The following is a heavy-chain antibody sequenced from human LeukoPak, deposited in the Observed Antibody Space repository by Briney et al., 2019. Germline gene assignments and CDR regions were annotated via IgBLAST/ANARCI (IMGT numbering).Heavy chain of an antibody. CDR1: GGSFSGYY. CDR3: ARVASNPPYYYYGMDV. D-gene: IGHD2-2*01. V-gene: IGHV4-34*01. J-gene: IGHJ6*02. CDR2: INHSGST. Sequence: SETLSLTCAVYGGSFSGYYWSWIRQPPGKGLEWIGEINHSGSTNYNPSLKSRVTISVDTSKNQFSLKLSSVTAADTAVYYCARVASNPPYYYYGMDVWGQGTTVTVSS.